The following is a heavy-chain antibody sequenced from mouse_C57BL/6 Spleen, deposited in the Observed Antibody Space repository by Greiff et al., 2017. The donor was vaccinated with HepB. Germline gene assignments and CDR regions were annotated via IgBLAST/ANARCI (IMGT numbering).Heavy chain of an antibody. J-gene: IGHJ2*01. CDR1: GFTFSDYG. CDR3: ARWTGYFLDY. CDR2: ISSGSSTI. Sequence: EVQLVESGGGLVKPGGSLKLSCAASGFTFSDYGMHWVRQAPEKGLEWVAYISSGSSTIYYSDTVKGRFTISRDTAKNTLFLQMNSRRSEDTAMYDCARWTGYFLDYWGQGTTLTVSS. V-gene: IGHV5-17*01.